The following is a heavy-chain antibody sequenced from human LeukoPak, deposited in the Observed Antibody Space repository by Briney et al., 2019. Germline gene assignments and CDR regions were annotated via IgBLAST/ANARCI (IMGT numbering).Heavy chain of an antibody. CDR1: GFTFSRYG. CDR2: ITGDGGST. J-gene: IGHJ4*02. Sequence: QPGESLRLSCAASGFTFSRYGMVWVRQAPGKGLEIVSAITGDGGSTYYADLVKGRFIISRDNFKNTVDLQMGSLRAEDMAVYYCARGMTSDYDLGFDYWGQGTLVTVSS. V-gene: IGHV3-64*02. CDR3: ARGMTSDYDLGFDY. D-gene: IGHD5-12*01.